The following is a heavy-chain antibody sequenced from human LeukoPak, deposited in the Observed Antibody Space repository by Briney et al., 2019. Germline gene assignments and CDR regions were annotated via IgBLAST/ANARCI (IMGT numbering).Heavy chain of an antibody. CDR2: MNPNSGNT. CDR1: GYTFTSYD. J-gene: IGHJ6*02. D-gene: IGHD2-2*01. V-gene: IGHV1-8*01. CDR3: ARGPLGYCSSTSCYYYYYYGMDV. Sequence: ASVKVSCKASGYTFTSYDINWVRQAPGQGLEWMGWMNPNSGNTGYAQKFQGRVTMTRNTSISTAYMELSSLRSEDTAVYYCARGPLGYCSSTSCYYYYYYGMDVWGQGTTVTVSS.